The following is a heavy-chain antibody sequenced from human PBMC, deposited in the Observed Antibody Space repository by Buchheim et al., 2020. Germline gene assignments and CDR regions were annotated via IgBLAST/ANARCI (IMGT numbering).Heavy chain of an antibody. CDR2: IKEDGSEG. J-gene: IGHJ6*02. CDR1: GFTFSSYW. Sequence: EVQLVESGGGLVQPGGSLRLSCAASGFTFSSYWMTWVRQAPGKGLEWVANIKEDGSEGYNVDSVKGRFTISRDNAMISLFLQMSSLRAEDTAVYYCARGTRDYYGMDVWGQGTT. CDR3: ARGTRDYYGMDV. V-gene: IGHV3-7*01.